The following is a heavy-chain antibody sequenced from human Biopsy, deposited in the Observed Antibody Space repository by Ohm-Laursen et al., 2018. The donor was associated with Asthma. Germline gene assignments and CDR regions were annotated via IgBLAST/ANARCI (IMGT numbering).Heavy chain of an antibody. D-gene: IGHD4-17*01. Sequence: ATVKISCKISGCILTDLSMHWVRQAPGQGLEWMGGHDHEEGGTVNARRFQGRVTMTEDTSTDTAYMELSSLSSDDTAVYYCASDFPKDYVRYNFQFWGQGTLVTVSS. CDR2: HDHEEGGT. CDR1: GCILTDLS. J-gene: IGHJ4*02. CDR3: ASDFPKDYVRYNFQF. V-gene: IGHV1-24*01.